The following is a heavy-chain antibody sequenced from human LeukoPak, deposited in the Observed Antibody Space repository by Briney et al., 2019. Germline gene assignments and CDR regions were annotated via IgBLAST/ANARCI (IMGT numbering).Heavy chain of an antibody. CDR1: GGSISSSSYY. Sequence: PSETLSLTCTVSGGSISSSSYYWGWIRQPPGKGLEWIGSIYYSGSTYYNPSLKSRVTISVDTSKNQFSLKLSPVTAADTAVYYCARDPIGFTMVRGAPSWGQGTLVTVSS. J-gene: IGHJ4*02. CDR2: IYYSGST. CDR3: ARDPIGFTMVRGAPS. D-gene: IGHD3-10*01. V-gene: IGHV4-39*07.